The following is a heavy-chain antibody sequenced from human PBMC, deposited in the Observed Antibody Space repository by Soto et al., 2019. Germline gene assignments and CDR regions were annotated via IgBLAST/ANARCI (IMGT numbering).Heavy chain of an antibody. CDR1: GGSISSSNW. V-gene: IGHV4-4*02. Sequence: QVQLQESGPGLVKPSGTLSLTCAVSGGSISSSNWWSWVRQPPGKGLEWIEEIYHSGSTNYNPAHKSRVTISVDKSKTQFSLKLSSVTAADTAVYYCERALAAAANNWFDPWGQGTLVTVSS. J-gene: IGHJ5*02. CDR3: ERALAAAANNWFDP. CDR2: IYHSGST. D-gene: IGHD6-13*01.